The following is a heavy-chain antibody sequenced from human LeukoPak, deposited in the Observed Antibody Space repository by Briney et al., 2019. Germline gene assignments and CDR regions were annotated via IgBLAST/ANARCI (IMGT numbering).Heavy chain of an antibody. V-gene: IGHV4-4*07. CDR2: IYTSGST. D-gene: IGHD3-22*01. CDR3: AREERNYYDSSGYYYVSWLDP. J-gene: IGHJ5*02. Sequence: SETLSLTCTVSGGSISSYYWSWIRQPAGKGLEWIGRIYTSGSTNYNPSLKSRVTMSVDTSKNQFSLKLSSVTAADTAVYYCAREERNYYDSSGYYYVSWLDPWGQGTLVTVSS. CDR1: GGSISSYY.